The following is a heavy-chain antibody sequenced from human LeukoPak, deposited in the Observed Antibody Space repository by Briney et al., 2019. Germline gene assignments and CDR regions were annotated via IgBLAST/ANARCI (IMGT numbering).Heavy chain of an antibody. V-gene: IGHV4-30-2*01. CDR3: ARVTGYNWSYWYFDL. D-gene: IGHD1-1*01. CDR1: GSSISSGGYS. Sequence: PSQTLSLTCAVSGSSISSGGYSWSWIRQPPGKGLEWIGYIYHSGSTYYNPSLKSRVTISVDRSKNQFSLKLSSVTAADTAVYYCARVTGYNWSYWYFDLWGRGTLVTVSS. CDR2: IYHSGST. J-gene: IGHJ2*01.